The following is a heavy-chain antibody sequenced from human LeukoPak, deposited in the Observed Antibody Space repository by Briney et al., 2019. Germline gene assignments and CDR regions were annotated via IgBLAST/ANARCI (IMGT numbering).Heavy chain of an antibody. CDR2: ISGSGGST. Sequence: GGSLRLSCAASGFTFSSYAMSWVRQAPGKGLEWVSAISGSGGSTYYADSVKGRFTISRDNSKNTLYLQMNSLRAEDTAVYYCAKVPITMVVVVIPSGFDYWGQGTLVTVSS. J-gene: IGHJ4*02. D-gene: IGHD3-22*01. V-gene: IGHV3-23*01. CDR1: GFTFSSYA. CDR3: AKVPITMVVVVIPSGFDY.